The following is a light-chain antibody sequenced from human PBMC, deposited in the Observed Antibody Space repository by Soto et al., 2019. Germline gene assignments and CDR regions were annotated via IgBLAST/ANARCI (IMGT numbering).Light chain of an antibody. V-gene: IGKV2-28*01. CDR1: QSLLHSNGYNY. Sequence: DFVMTQSPLSLPVTPGEPASISCRSSQSLLHSNGYNYLDWYLQKPGQSPQLLIFLGSNRASGVPDRFSGSGSGTDFTLKISRVEAEDFGVYYCMQALQTPRTFGQGTKLEIK. CDR2: LGS. CDR3: MQALQTPRT. J-gene: IGKJ2*01.